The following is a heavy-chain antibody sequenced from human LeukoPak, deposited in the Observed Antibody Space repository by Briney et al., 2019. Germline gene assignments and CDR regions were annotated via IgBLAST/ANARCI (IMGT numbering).Heavy chain of an antibody. CDR2: ISSSSSYI. CDR1: GFTFSSYS. CDR3: ARGDEVYCSSTSCYYPFDY. Sequence: GGSLRLSCAASGFTFSSYSMNWVRQAPGKGLEWVSSISSSSSYIYYADSVKGRFTISRDNAKNSLYLQMNSLRAEDTAVYYCARGDEVYCSSTSCYYPFDYWGQGTLVTVSS. D-gene: IGHD2-2*01. V-gene: IGHV3-21*01. J-gene: IGHJ4*02.